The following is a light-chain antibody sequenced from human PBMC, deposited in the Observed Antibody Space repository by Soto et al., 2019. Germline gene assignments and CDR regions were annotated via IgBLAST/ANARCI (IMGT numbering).Light chain of an antibody. J-gene: IGKJ1*01. CDR1: QTVNSN. CDR3: QQYNNWLWT. CDR2: GAS. Sequence: EIVMTQSPATLSLSPGERATLSCRASQTVNSNLAWYQQKPGQAPRLLVYGASTRATGIPARFSGSGSGTEFTLTISSLESEDFAVYYCQQYNNWLWTFGQGTKVEIK. V-gene: IGKV3-15*01.